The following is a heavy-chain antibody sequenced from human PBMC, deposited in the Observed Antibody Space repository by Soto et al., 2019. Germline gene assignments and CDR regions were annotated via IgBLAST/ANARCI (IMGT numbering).Heavy chain of an antibody. CDR1: GGSISSYY. V-gene: IGHV4-59*12. J-gene: IGHJ6*03. Sequence: PSETLSLTCTVSGGSISSYYWSWIRQPPGKGLEWIGYIYYSGSTNYNPSLKSRVTISVDTSKNQFSLKLSSVTAADTAVYYCARARYCSSTSCSSYYYYYMDVWGKGTTVTVSS. CDR2: IYYSGST. D-gene: IGHD2-2*01. CDR3: ARARYCSSTSCSSYYYYYMDV.